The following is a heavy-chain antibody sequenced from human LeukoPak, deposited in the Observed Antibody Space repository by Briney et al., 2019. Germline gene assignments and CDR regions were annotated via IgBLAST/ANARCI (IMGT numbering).Heavy chain of an antibody. D-gene: IGHD4-17*01. Sequence: GGSLRLSCAASGFTVRGNYMSWVRQAPGKGLEWVSLIFNDGSTYYADSVKARFTISRDNSMDTLYLQMNSLRVEDTAVYYCARDPGGDNAYWGQGTTVTVSS. CDR1: GFTVRGNY. V-gene: IGHV3-66*01. CDR2: IFNDGST. CDR3: ARDPGGDNAY. J-gene: IGHJ3*01.